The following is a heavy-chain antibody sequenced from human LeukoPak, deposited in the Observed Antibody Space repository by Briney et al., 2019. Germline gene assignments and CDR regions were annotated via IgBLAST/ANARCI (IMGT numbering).Heavy chain of an antibody. CDR2: IRYDGSNK. CDR1: GFTFSSYG. J-gene: IGHJ4*02. V-gene: IGHV3-30*02. Sequence: GGSLRLSCAASGFTFSSYGMHWVRQAPGKGLEWVAFIRYDGSNKYYADSVKGRFTISRDNSENTLYLQMNSLRAEDTAVYYCAKDSDTAMVTCFDYWGQGTLVTVSS. CDR3: AKDSDTAMVTCFDY. D-gene: IGHD5-18*01.